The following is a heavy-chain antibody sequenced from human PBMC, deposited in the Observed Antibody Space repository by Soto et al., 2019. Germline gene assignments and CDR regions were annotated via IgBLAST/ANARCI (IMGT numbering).Heavy chain of an antibody. J-gene: IGHJ6*02. CDR3: ARDQGGGSCYSCYYFAMDV. Sequence: GGSLRLSCAASGFYFSDYNMNWVRQAPGKGLEWVSYISSSGSTKYYADSVKGRFTISRDNAKNSLYLQMNSLGAEDTAVYYSARDQGGGSCYSCYYFAMDVWGQGTTVTVSS. V-gene: IGHV3-48*01. CDR2: ISSSGSTK. CDR1: GFYFSDYN. D-gene: IGHD2-15*01.